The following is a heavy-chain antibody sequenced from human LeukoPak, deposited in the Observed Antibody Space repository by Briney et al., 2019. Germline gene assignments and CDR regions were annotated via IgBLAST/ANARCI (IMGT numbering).Heavy chain of an antibody. Sequence: SETLSLTCTVSGGSISGSSYYWGWIRQPPGKGLEWIGSIYYSGSTYYNPSHKSRVTISVDTSKKQFSLKLSSVTAADTAVYYCARHDYGGVNWFDPWGQGTLVTVSS. CDR1: GGSISGSSYY. CDR2: IYYSGST. CDR3: ARHDYGGVNWFDP. J-gene: IGHJ5*02. D-gene: IGHD4-23*01. V-gene: IGHV4-39*01.